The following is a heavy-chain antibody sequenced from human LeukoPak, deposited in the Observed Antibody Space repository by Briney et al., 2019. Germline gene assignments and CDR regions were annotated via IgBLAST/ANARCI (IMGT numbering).Heavy chain of an antibody. V-gene: IGHV4-59*12. D-gene: IGHD6-13*01. Sequence: SETLSLTCTVSGGSISSYYWSWIRQPPGKGLEWIGYIYYSGSTNYNPSLKSRVTISVDTSKNQFSLKLSSVTAADTAVYYCAKDQGYSSSWHHFDYWGQGTLVTVSS. J-gene: IGHJ4*02. CDR1: GGSISSYY. CDR2: IYYSGST. CDR3: AKDQGYSSSWHHFDY.